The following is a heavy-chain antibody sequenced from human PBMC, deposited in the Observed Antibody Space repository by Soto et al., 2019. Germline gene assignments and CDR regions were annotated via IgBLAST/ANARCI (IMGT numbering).Heavy chain of an antibody. CDR1: GYTFTSYG. V-gene: IGHV1-18*01. CDR2: ISAYNGNT. J-gene: IGHJ4*02. D-gene: IGHD3-3*01. CDR3: ARDLGVVPGHY. Sequence: QVQLVQSGAEVKKPGASVKVSCKASGYTFTSYGISWVRQAPGQGLEWMGWISAYNGNTNYAQKLQGRVTMTTDTSTCSAYMMVRSMRSDDTAVYYCARDLGVVPGHYWGQGTLETVSS.